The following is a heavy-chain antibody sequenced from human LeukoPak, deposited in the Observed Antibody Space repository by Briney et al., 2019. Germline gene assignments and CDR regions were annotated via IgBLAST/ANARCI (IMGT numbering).Heavy chain of an antibody. Sequence: SETLSLTCTVSGGSISSSSYYWGWIRQPPGKGLEWIGSIYYSGSTYYNPSLKSRVTISVDTSKNQFSLKLRSVTAADAAVYYCARHFGGYSYGLGPLHYFDYWGQGTLVTVSS. D-gene: IGHD5-18*01. CDR2: IYYSGST. J-gene: IGHJ4*02. CDR3: ARHFGGYSYGLGPLHYFDY. V-gene: IGHV4-39*01. CDR1: GGSISSSSYY.